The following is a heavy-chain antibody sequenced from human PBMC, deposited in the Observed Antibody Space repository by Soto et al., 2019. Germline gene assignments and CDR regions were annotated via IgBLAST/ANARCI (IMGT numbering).Heavy chain of an antibody. Sequence: TLSLACSILSTSVDSNTSSWALSGESPGKVLEWIATIYASENTYYNPSLLSRVTISVDTSKNEFSLRLTSVTAADTGVYYCARLNGYCLRTNCHGYYGMDVWGQGTTVS. CDR3: ARLNGYCLRTNCHGYYGMDV. D-gene: IGHD2-2*03. CDR1: STSVDSNTSS. V-gene: IGHV4-39*01. J-gene: IGHJ6*02. CDR2: IYASENT.